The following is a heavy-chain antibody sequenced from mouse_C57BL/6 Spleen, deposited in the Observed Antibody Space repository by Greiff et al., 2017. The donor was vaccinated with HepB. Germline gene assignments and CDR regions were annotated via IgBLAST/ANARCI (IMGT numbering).Heavy chain of an antibody. Sequence: QVQLKESGAELVRPGTSVKMSCKASGYTFTNYWIGWAKQRPGHGLEWIGDIYPGGGYTNYNEKFKGKATLTADKSSSTAYMQFSSLTSEDSAIYYCARRGDGYYLFAYWGQGTLVTVSA. CDR3: ARRGDGYYLFAY. CDR2: IYPGGGYT. V-gene: IGHV1-63*01. J-gene: IGHJ3*01. CDR1: GYTFTNYW. D-gene: IGHD2-3*01.